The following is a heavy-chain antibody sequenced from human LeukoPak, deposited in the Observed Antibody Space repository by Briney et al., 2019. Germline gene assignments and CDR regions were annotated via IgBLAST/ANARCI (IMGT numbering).Heavy chain of an antibody. CDR1: GFTFTSYG. CDR3: AKTIAYCGGDCYSSFDH. Sequence: PGGSLRLSCAASGFTFTSYGMSWVRQAPGKGLEWVSAISGSGGSTYYADSVKGRFTISRDNSKNTLYLQMNSLRAEDTAVYYCAKTIAYCGGDCYSSFDHWGQGTLVTVSS. CDR2: ISGSGGST. D-gene: IGHD2-21*02. J-gene: IGHJ4*02. V-gene: IGHV3-23*01.